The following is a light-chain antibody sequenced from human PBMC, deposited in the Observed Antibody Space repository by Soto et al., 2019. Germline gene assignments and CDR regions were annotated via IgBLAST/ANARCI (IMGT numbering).Light chain of an antibody. Sequence: QSVLTQPRSVSGSPGQSITISCTGTSSDVSAYNYVSWYQQHPGKAPKIMIYDVSKRPSGVPDRFSGSKSGNTASLTISGLQTEDEADYYCCSYAGRYTRVFGGATKLTVL. CDR3: CSYAGRYTRV. V-gene: IGLV2-11*01. J-gene: IGLJ3*02. CDR2: DVS. CDR1: SSDVSAYNY.